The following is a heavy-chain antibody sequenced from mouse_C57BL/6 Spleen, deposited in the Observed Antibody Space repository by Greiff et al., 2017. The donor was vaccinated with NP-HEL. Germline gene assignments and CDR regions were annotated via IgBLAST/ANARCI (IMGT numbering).Heavy chain of an antibody. CDR2: INPSNGGT. D-gene: IGHD1-1*01. J-gene: IGHJ1*03. CDR3: ARYRGYGSSYWYFDV. Sequence: QVQLKQPGTELVKPGASVKLSCKASGYTFTSYWMHWVKQRPGQGLEWIGNINPSNGGTNYNEKFKSKATLTVDKSSSTAYMQLSSLTSEDSAVYYCARYRGYGSSYWYFDVWGTGTTVTVSS. CDR1: GYTFTSYW. V-gene: IGHV1-53*01.